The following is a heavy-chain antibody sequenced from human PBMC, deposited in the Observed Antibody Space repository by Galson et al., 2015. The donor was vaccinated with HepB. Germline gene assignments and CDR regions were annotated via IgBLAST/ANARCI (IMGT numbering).Heavy chain of an antibody. CDR1: GFTFRIYA. Sequence: SLRLSCAASGFTFRIYAMHWVRQAPGKGLEYVSAISDNGGGTYYADSVRGRFTISRDNSKNTVHLQMSSLRVEDTAVYYCVRVSVEEAHWGQGTLVTVSS. D-gene: IGHD2-15*01. V-gene: IGHV3-64D*06. J-gene: IGHJ4*02. CDR2: ISDNGGGT. CDR3: VRVSVEEAH.